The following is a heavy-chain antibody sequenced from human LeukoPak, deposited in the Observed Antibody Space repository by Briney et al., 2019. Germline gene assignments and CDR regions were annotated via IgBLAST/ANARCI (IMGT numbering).Heavy chain of an antibody. CDR1: GGSISSYY. V-gene: IGHV4-59*01. Sequence: PSETLSLTCTVPGGSISSYYWSWIRQPPGKGLEWIGYIYYSGSTNYNPSLKSRVTISVDTSKNQFSLKLSSVTAADTAVYYCARVLAAKGYYYYYYMDVWGKGTTVTVSS. CDR3: ARVLAAKGYYYYYYMDV. CDR2: IYYSGST. D-gene: IGHD2-15*01. J-gene: IGHJ6*03.